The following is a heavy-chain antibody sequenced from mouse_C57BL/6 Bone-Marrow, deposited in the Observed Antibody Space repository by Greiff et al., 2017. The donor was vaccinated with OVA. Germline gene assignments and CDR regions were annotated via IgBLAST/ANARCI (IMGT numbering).Heavy chain of an antibody. D-gene: IGHD1-1*01. J-gene: IGHJ2*01. Sequence: QVQLQQPGAELVMPGASVKLSCKASGYTFTSYWMHWVKQRPGQGLEWIGEIDPSDSYNNYNQKFKGKSTLTVDKSSSAAYMQLSSLTSEDTAVYYCARDYGSSDDWGQGTTLTVSS. CDR3: ARDYGSSDD. CDR1: GYTFTSYW. V-gene: IGHV1-69*01. CDR2: IDPSDSYN.